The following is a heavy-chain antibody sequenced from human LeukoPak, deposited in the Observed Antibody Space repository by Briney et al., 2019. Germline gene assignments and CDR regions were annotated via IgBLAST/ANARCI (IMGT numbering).Heavy chain of an antibody. Sequence: PSQTLPLTCTVSGGSISSSSYYWGWIRQPPGKGLEWIGSIYYSGSTYYNPSLKSRVTISVDTSKNQFSLKLSSVTAADTAVYYCGSSPPGDAFDIWGQGTMVTVSS. V-gene: IGHV4-39*07. CDR3: GSSPPGDAFDI. CDR1: GGSISSSSYY. J-gene: IGHJ3*02. CDR2: IYYSGST. D-gene: IGHD6-6*01.